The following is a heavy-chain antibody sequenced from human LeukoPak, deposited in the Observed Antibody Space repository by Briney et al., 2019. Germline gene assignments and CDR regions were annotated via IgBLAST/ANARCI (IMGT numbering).Heavy chain of an antibody. V-gene: IGHV3-23*01. D-gene: IGHD3-3*01. CDR1: GFTFSSYA. CDR2: ISGSGGST. CDR3: AKDPDRFLEWLLSYFDY. J-gene: IGHJ4*02. Sequence: GGSLRLSCAASGFTFSSYAMSWVRQAPGKGLEWVSAISGSGGSTYYADSVKGRFTISRDNSKNTLYLQMNSLRAEDTAVYYCAKDPDRFLEWLLSYFDYWGQGTLDTVSS.